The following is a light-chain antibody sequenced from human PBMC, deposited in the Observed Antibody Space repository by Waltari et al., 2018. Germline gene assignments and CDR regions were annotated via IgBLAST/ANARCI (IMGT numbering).Light chain of an antibody. J-gene: IGLJ3*02. Sequence: SVLTQPPSASGTPGQTVTIPCSGSSSNIGGNFVYWYLQLPGWAPQLPIYKNKHRPSGVPARCSGSKSGTSASLAISGLRSDDEAEYYCAAWDDNLTGPLFGGGTKVTVL. CDR3: AAWDDNLTGPL. CDR1: SSNIGGNF. CDR2: KNK. V-gene: IGLV1-47*01.